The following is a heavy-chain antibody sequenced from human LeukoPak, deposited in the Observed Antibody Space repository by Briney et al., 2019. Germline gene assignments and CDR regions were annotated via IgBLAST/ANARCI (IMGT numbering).Heavy chain of an antibody. CDR2: ISSSSSYI. Sequence: GGSLRLSCAASGFTFSSYSMNWVRQAPGKGLEWVSSISSSSSYIYYADSVKGRFTISRDNAKNSLYLQMNSLRAEDTAVYYCASQGANWGLRNWFDPWGQGTLVTVSS. D-gene: IGHD7-27*01. J-gene: IGHJ5*02. CDR3: ASQGANWGLRNWFDP. V-gene: IGHV3-21*01. CDR1: GFTFSSYS.